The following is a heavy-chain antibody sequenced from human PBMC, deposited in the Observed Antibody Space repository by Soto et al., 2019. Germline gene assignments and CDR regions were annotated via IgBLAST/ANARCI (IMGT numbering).Heavy chain of an antibody. Sequence: VQLVQSGAEVKKPGASVKVSCKASGYTFSTYGISCVRQAPGQGLEWMGWINGYNGNTNYAPKLQGRITMTTDTSTTTAYMELRSLRSDDTAVYYCARMGDVPYYYYGMDVWGQGTTVTVSS. V-gene: IGHV1-18*01. D-gene: IGHD3-16*01. CDR2: INGYNGNT. J-gene: IGHJ6*02. CDR3: ARMGDVPYYYYGMDV. CDR1: GYTFSTYG.